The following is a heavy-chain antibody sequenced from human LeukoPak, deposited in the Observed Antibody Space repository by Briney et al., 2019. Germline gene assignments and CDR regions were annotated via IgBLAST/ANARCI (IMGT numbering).Heavy chain of an antibody. CDR2: INPTGDST. D-gene: IGHD3-22*01. CDR1: GYTFTNYG. J-gene: IGHJ5*02. Sequence: GASVKVSCKPSGYTFTNYGITWVRQAPGQGLEWMGLINPTGDSTGYAQKFQGRVTMTRDMSTSTDYLELSSLRSEDTAIYYCARDNSVDDNARWFDPWGQGTLVTVSS. CDR3: ARDNSVDDNARWFDP. V-gene: IGHV1-46*01.